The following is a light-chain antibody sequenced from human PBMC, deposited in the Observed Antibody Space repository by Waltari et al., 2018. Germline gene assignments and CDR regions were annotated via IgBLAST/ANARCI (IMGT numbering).Light chain of an antibody. CDR2: WAS. CDR3: QQYYNTPPT. V-gene: IGKV4-1*01. Sequence: DIVMTQSPDSLAVSLGERATINCKSSQSVLYTSNNKNYFAWYQQKPGQPPKLLISWASTRESGVPDRFSGSGSGTDFTLTISSLQAEDVAVYHCQQYYNTPPTFGQGTKVEIK. CDR1: QSVLYTSNNKNY. J-gene: IGKJ1*01.